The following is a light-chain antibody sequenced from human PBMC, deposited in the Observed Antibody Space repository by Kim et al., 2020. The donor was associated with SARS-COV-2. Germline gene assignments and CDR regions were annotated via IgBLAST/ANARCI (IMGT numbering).Light chain of an antibody. CDR2: GAS. CDR3: QQYATSPRT. J-gene: IGKJ1*01. Sequence: SPGERATLSCRASQSVSSNYLAWCQQKPGQAPRRLVYGASSRATGIRDRFSGSGSGTDFTLTISRLEPEDFAVYFCQQYATSPRTFGQGTKVDIK. CDR1: QSVSSNY. V-gene: IGKV3-20*01.